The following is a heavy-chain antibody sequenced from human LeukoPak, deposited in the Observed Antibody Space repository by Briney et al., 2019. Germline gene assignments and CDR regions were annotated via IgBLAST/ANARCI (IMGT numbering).Heavy chain of an antibody. CDR2: ISVYNGNT. V-gene: IGHV1-18*01. CDR3: ARVQPIYDYNGYYAY. D-gene: IGHD3-22*01. CDR1: GYTFTSYG. Sequence: ASVKVSCKTSGYTFTSYGISWVRQAPGQGLEWMGWISVYNGNTNYAQKLQGRVTMTTDTSTNTAYMELRSLRSDDTAVYYCARVQPIYDYNGYYAYWGQGTLVTVSS. J-gene: IGHJ4*02.